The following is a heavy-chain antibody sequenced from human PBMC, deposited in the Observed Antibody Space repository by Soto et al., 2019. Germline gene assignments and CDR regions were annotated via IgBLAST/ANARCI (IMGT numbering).Heavy chain of an antibody. J-gene: IGHJ4*02. Sequence: EVQLLESGGGLVQPGGSLRLSCAASGFTFSSYAMRWVRQAPVKGLEWVSAISGSGGSTYYADSVKGRFTISRDKSKNTLSLQMNSLRAEDTAVYYCARRGSGSYYDYWGQGTLVTVSS. CDR1: GFTFSSYA. V-gene: IGHV3-23*01. CDR3: ARRGSGSYYDY. CDR2: ISGSGGST. D-gene: IGHD1-26*01.